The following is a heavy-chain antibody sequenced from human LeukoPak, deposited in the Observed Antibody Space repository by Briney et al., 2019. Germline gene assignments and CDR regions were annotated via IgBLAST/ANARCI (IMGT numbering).Heavy chain of an antibody. D-gene: IGHD4-17*01. CDR2: INWNGGST. Sequence: PGGSLRLSCAASGFTFDDYGMSWVRQAPGKGLEWVSGINWNGGSTGYADSVKGRFTISRDNAKNSLYLQMNSLRAEDAALYHCARAYGDYPHPFDYWGQGTLVTVSS. J-gene: IGHJ4*02. CDR1: GFTFDDYG. CDR3: ARAYGDYPHPFDY. V-gene: IGHV3-20*01.